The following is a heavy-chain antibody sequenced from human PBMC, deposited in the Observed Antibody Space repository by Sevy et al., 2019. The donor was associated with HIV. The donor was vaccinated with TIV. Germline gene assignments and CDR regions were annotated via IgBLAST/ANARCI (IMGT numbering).Heavy chain of an antibody. CDR2: IYSGGST. J-gene: IGHJ4*02. V-gene: IGHV3-66*01. D-gene: IGHD3-22*01. CDR3: ARGWGDRSGYYPFDY. CDR1: GFTVSSNY. Sequence: GGSLRLSCAASGFTVSSNYMSWVRQAPGKGLEWVSAIYSGGSTYYAASVKGRITISRDNSKNTLYLQMNRRRAEDTAVYYCARGWGDRSGYYPFDYWGQGTLVTVSS.